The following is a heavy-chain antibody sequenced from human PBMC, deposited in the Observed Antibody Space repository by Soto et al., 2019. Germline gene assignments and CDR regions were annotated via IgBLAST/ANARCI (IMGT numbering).Heavy chain of an antibody. J-gene: IGHJ6*02. D-gene: IGHD3-3*01. CDR3: ARAWKIEKFGVISMSKGLDV. V-gene: IGHV3-11*01. CDR1: GFIFSDYY. CDR2: SSNRDRST. Sequence: QVQLVESGGGLVKAGGSLRLSCAASGFIFSDYYMTWIRQAPGKGLEWLSCSSNRDRSTYYADSVKDRFVVSKDNAKNLVYLQTNSVRAEDTAVYFCARAWKIEKFGVISMSKGLDVWGQGTTVTVSS.